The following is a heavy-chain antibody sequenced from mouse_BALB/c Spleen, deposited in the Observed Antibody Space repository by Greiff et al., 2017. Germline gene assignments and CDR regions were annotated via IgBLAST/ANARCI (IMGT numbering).Heavy chain of an antibody. CDR2: ISSGSSTI. D-gene: IGHD1-1*02. Sequence: EVKLVESGGGLVQPGGSRKLSCAASGFTFSSFGMHWVRQAPEKGLEWVAYISSGSSTIYYADTVKGRFTISRDNPKNTLFLQMTSLRSEDTAMYHCARGSYGWYFDVWGAGTTVTVSS. CDR1: GFTFSSFG. V-gene: IGHV5-17*02. CDR3: ARGSYGWYFDV. J-gene: IGHJ1*01.